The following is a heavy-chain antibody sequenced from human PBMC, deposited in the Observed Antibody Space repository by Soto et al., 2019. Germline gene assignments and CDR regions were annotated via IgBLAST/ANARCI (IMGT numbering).Heavy chain of an antibody. CDR1: GGSNSRGEYY. CDR2: IYYSGST. J-gene: IGHJ4*02. V-gene: IGHV4-30-4*01. CDR3: ARLRGVDFWSGSYYFDY. Sequence: KLSLTCILKGGSNSRGEYYWSWIRQNPGKGLEWIGYIYYSGSTYYNPSLKSRVTISVDTSKNQFSLKLSSVTAADTAVYYCARLRGVDFWSGSYYFDYWGQGTLVTVSS. D-gene: IGHD3-3*01.